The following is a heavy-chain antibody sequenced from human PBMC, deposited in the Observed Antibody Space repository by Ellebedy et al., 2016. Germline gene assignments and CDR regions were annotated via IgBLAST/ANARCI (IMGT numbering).Heavy chain of an antibody. J-gene: IGHJ1*01. CDR1: GYSISSGYY. V-gene: IGHV4-31*03. CDR3: ARTPATPWYFQH. D-gene: IGHD5-24*01. CDR2: IYYSGST. Sequence: SETLSLXCTVSGYSISSGYYWSWIRQHPGKGLEWIGYIYYSGSTYYNPSLKSRVTISVDTSKNQFSLKLSSVTAADTAVYYCARTPATPWYFQHWGQGTLVTVSS.